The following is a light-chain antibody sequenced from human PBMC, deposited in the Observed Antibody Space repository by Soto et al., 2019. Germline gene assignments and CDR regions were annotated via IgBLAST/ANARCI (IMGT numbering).Light chain of an antibody. CDR3: GTWDNSLSTGWV. CDR2: EDN. CDR1: SSDVGGYNY. V-gene: IGLV1-51*01. J-gene: IGLJ2*01. Sequence: QSVLTQPPSASGSPGQSVTISCTGTSSDVGGYNYVSWYQQLPGTAPKLLIYEDNKRPSGIPDRFSGSKSGTSATLDITGLQTGDEADYYCGTWDNSLSTGWVFGGGTKLTVL.